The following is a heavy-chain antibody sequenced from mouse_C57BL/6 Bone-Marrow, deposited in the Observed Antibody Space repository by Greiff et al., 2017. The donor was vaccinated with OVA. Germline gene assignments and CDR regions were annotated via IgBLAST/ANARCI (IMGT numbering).Heavy chain of an antibody. Sequence: QVQLQQPGAELVMPGASVKLSCKASGYTFTSYWMHWVKQRPGQGLEWIGEIDPSDSYTNYNQKFKGKSTLTVDKSSSTAYMQLSSLTSADSAVYYCARDYSPRIYYAMDYGGRGTSVTVSA. V-gene: IGHV1-69*01. J-gene: IGHJ4*01. CDR3: ARDYSPRIYYAMDY. CDR2: IDPSDSYT. D-gene: IGHD2-13*01. CDR1: GYTFTSYW.